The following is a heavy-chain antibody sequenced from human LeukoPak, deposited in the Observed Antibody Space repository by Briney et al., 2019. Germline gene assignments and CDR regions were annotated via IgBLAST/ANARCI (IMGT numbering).Heavy chain of an antibody. J-gene: IGHJ4*02. CDR2: IYYGGST. D-gene: IGHD3-10*01. CDR1: GDSISSSNFY. Sequence: SETLSLTCTVSGDSISSSNFYWGSIRQPPGTGLDWIGSIYYGGSTFYSPSLKSRVTISVDASKNQFSLNLSSVTAADTGVYYCARHPPYGSRSWGAYYFDHWGQGNLVTVSS. V-gene: IGHV4-39*01. CDR3: ARHPPYGSRSWGAYYFDH.